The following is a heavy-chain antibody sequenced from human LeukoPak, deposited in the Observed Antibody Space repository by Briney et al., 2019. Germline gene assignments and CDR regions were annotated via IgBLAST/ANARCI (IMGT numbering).Heavy chain of an antibody. J-gene: IGHJ5*02. CDR3: AREDYCYGSGSYYNWFDP. CDR2: ISAYNGNT. CDR1: GYTFTSYG. V-gene: IGHV1-18*01. D-gene: IGHD3-10*01. Sequence: ASVKVSCKASGYTFTSYGISWVRQAPGQGLEWMGWISAYNGNTKYAQKLQGRVTMTTDTSTSTAYMELRSLRSDDTAVYYCAREDYCYGSGSYYNWFDPWGQGTLVTVSS.